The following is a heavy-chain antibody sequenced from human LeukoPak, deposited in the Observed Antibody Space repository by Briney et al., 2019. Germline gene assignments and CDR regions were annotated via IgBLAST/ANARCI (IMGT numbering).Heavy chain of an antibody. V-gene: IGHV4-59*01. CDR2: IYYSGST. CDR1: DASISSYS. D-gene: IGHD3-10*01. CDR3: ARVGTYGSGSYLSWLDY. Sequence: SETLSLTCTVSDASISSYSWSWIRQPPGKGLEWIGYIYYSGSTNYNPSLKSRVTISVDTSKNQFSLKLSSVTAADTAVYYCARVGTYGSGSYLSWLDYWGQGTLVTVSS. J-gene: IGHJ4*02.